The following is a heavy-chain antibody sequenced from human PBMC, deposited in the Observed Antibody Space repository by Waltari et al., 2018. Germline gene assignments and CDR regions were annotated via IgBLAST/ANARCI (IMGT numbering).Heavy chain of an antibody. J-gene: IGHJ5*02. CDR1: GFTFSIYS. V-gene: IGHV3-48*04. D-gene: IGHD3-22*01. Sequence: VQLVESGGGLVQPGGSLRLSCAASGFTFSIYSMNWVRQAPGKGLEWVSYISSSSSTIYNADSVKGRFTISRDNAKNSLYLQMNDLRPDDTAVYYCARDRYYDSSGSNNWFDPWGQGTLVTVSS. CDR3: ARDRYYDSSGSNNWFDP. CDR2: ISSSSSTI.